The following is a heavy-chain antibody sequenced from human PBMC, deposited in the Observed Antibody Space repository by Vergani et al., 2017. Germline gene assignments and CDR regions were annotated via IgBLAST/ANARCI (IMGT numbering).Heavy chain of an antibody. CDR3: ARGDPIYGSSTSCYLH. J-gene: IGHJ4*02. CDR1: GGTFSSYT. Sequence: QVQLVQSGAEVKKPGSSVKVSCKASGGTFSSYTISWVRQAPGQGLEWMGRIIPILGIANYAQKFQGRVTITADKSTSTAYMELSSLRSEDTAVYYCARGDPIYGSSTSCYLHWGQGTLVTVSS. CDR2: IIPILGIA. V-gene: IGHV1-69*02. D-gene: IGHD2-2*01.